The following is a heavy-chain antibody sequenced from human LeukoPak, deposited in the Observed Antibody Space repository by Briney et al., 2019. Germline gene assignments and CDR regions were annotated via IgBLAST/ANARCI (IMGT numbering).Heavy chain of an antibody. D-gene: IGHD1-26*01. CDR1: GYTFTSYG. J-gene: IGHJ6*03. CDR3: ARGIVGAPVGYYYMDV. CDR2: IIPIFGTA. V-gene: IGHV1-69*06. Sequence: GASVKVSCKASGYTFTSYGITWVRQAPGQGLEWMGGIIPIFGTANYAQKFQGRVTITADKSTSTAYMELSSLRSEDTAVYYCARGIVGAPVGYYYMDVWGKGTTVTVSS.